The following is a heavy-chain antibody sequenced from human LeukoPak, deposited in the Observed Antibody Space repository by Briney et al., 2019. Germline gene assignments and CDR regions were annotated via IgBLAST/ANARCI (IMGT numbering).Heavy chain of an antibody. CDR2: ISWNSGSI. Sequence: GGSLRLSCAASGFTFDDYAMHWVRQAPGKGLELVLGISWNSGSIGYADSVKGRFTISRDNAKNSLYLQMNSLGAEDMALYYCAKAKHGDPGAFDIWGQGTMVTVSS. CDR3: AKAKHGDPGAFDI. CDR1: GFTFDDYA. D-gene: IGHD4-17*01. V-gene: IGHV3-9*03. J-gene: IGHJ3*02.